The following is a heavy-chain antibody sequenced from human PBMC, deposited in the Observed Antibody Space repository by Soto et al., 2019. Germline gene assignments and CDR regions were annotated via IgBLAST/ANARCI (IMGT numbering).Heavy chain of an antibody. J-gene: IGHJ4*02. CDR3: ARLDHGESVYFDY. V-gene: IGHV3-53*01. CDR2: LYSGGST. Sequence: AGGSLRLSCAASEFTVSDNYMSWVRQAPGKGLEWVSALYSGGSTYYADSVKGRFTISRDNSKNTLYLQMNSLRAEDTAVYYCARLDHGESVYFDYWGQGTLVTVSS. CDR1: EFTVSDNY.